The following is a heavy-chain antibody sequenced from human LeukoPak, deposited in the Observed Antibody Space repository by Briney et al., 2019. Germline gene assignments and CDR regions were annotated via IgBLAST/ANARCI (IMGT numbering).Heavy chain of an antibody. CDR3: ARVGDTAMVMGAFDI. CDR2: INPSGGST. D-gene: IGHD5-18*01. CDR1: GYTFTSYY. Sequence: ASVKVSCKASGYTFTSYYMHWVRQAPGQGLEWMGIINPSGGSTSYAQKFQGRVTMTRDTSISTAYMELSRLRSDDTAVYYCARVGDTAMVMGAFDIWGQGTMVTVSS. V-gene: IGHV1-46*01. J-gene: IGHJ3*02.